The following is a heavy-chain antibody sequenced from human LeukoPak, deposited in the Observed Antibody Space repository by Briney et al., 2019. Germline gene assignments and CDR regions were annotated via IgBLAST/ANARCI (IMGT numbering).Heavy chain of an antibody. D-gene: IGHD3-10*01. CDR3: ARDGVGAFDI. CDR1: GFTFSSYW. J-gene: IGHJ3*02. CDR2: IKQDGSEK. Sequence: PGGSLRLSCAASGFTFSSYWMNWVRQAPGKGLEWVANIKQDGSEKYSVDSLKGRFTISRDNAKNPLYLQMNSLRAEDTAVYYCARDGVGAFDIWGQGTMVTVSS. V-gene: IGHV3-7*04.